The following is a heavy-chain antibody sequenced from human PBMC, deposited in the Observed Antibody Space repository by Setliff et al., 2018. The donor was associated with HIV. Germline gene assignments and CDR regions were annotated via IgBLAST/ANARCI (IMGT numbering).Heavy chain of an antibody. Sequence: ASVKVSCKASGNTFNSFYLHWVRQAPGQGLEWMGWMNPNSGNTGYAQKLQGRVTMTTDTSTSTAYMELRSLRSDDTAVYYCARFPSSTSFYYFDYWGQGTLVTVSS. J-gene: IGHJ4*02. CDR3: ARFPSSTSFYYFDY. CDR1: GNTFNSFY. D-gene: IGHD2-2*01. V-gene: IGHV1-8*01. CDR2: MNPNSGNT.